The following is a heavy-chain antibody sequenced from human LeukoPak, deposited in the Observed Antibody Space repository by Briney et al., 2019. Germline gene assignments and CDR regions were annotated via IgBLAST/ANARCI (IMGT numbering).Heavy chain of an antibody. Sequence: ASVKVSCKASGGTFISYAIGWVRQAPGQGLEWMGGIIPIFGTANYAQKFQGRVTITADESTSTAYMELSSLRSEDTAVYYCAREDYYYDSSGYYYDRLGAFDIWGQGTMVTVSS. V-gene: IGHV1-69*13. CDR3: AREDYYYDSSGYYYDRLGAFDI. CDR2: IIPIFGTA. D-gene: IGHD3-22*01. J-gene: IGHJ3*02. CDR1: GGTFISYA.